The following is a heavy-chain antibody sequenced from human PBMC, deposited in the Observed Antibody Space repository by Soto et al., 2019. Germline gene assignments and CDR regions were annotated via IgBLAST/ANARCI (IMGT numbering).Heavy chain of an antibody. D-gene: IGHD4-17*01. V-gene: IGHV1-46*01. CDR2: INPNGGST. Sequence: GASVKVSCKTSGYTFTSYYIHWVRQAPGQGLEWMGIINPNGGSTSYQQKFPGRVTLTRDTSTSTAYMELSSLTSKDTAVYYCATTTVTTLPPGYYYYGMDVWGPGTTVTVSS. J-gene: IGHJ6*02. CDR3: ATTTVTTLPPGYYYYGMDV. CDR1: GYTFTSYY.